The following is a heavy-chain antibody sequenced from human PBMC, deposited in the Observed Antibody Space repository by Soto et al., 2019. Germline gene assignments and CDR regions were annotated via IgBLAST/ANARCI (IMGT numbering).Heavy chain of an antibody. V-gene: IGHV4-59*08. CDR3: ARAIYDILTGFNAFDI. Sequence: SETLSLTCTVSGGSISSYYWSWIRQPPGKGLEWIGYIYYSGSTNYNPSLKSRVTISVDTSKNQFSLKLSSVTAVDTAVYYCARAIYDILTGFNAFDIWGQGTMVTVSS. J-gene: IGHJ3*02. CDR1: GGSISSYY. D-gene: IGHD3-9*01. CDR2: IYYSGST.